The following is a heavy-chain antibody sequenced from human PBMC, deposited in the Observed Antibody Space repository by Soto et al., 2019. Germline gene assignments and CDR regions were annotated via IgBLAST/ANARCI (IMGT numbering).Heavy chain of an antibody. V-gene: IGHV1-18*01. J-gene: IGHJ3*01. D-gene: IGHD3-22*01. Sequence: QVQLVQSGAEVKKPGASVKVSCKASGYTFTSSGMSWVRQAPGQGLEWMGWISAHTGSSEYAQRFQGRVTMTTDRSTSTAYTELRSLRSDDTAGYYCARAFFYQGSDSRGYSFDAFDFWGPGTLVTVSS. CDR2: ISAHTGSS. CDR1: GYTFTSSG. CDR3: ARAFFYQGSDSRGYSFDAFDF.